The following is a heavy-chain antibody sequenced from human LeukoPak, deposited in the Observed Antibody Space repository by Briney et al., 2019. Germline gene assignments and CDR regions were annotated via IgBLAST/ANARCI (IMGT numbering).Heavy chain of an antibody. D-gene: IGHD6-19*01. V-gene: IGHV1-18*01. CDR1: RYTFPNYG. CDR3: ARDQPGIALAGAI. Sequence: GASVKVSCKDSRYTFPNYGISWVGQAPGQGLEWMGWISAYNGNTNYAQKLQGRVTMTTDTSTSTAYMELRSLRSDDTAVYYCARDQPGIALAGAIWGQGTLVTVSS. J-gene: IGHJ4*02. CDR2: ISAYNGNT.